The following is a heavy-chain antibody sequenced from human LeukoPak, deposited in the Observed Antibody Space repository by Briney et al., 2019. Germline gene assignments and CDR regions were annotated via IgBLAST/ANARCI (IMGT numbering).Heavy chain of an antibody. CDR2: ISGSGGST. CDR3: AKEEWLLAVYFDY. J-gene: IGHJ4*02. D-gene: IGHD3-3*01. V-gene: IGHV3-23*01. Sequence: GGSLRLSCAASGFTFSNYAMSWVRQAPGKGLEWVSTISGSGGSTYYADSVKGQFTISRDNSKNTLYLQMNSLRAEDTAVYYCAKEEWLLAVYFDYWGPGNLVTVSS. CDR1: GFTFSNYA.